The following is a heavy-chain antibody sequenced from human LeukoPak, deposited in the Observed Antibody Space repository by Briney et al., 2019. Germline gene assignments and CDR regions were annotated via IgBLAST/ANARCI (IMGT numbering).Heavy chain of an antibody. CDR2: IYAAGYT. CDR3: ARGVSSGWDFDR. Sequence: GGSLRLSCAASGFSFSDSYISWVRQAPGKGLEWVSVIYAAGYTYYAGSVEGRFTVSRDNSENTVYLQMNTLSAEDTAVYYCARGVSSGWDFDRWGQGTLVTVSS. CDR1: GFSFSDSY. V-gene: IGHV3-53*01. D-gene: IGHD6-19*01. J-gene: IGHJ4*02.